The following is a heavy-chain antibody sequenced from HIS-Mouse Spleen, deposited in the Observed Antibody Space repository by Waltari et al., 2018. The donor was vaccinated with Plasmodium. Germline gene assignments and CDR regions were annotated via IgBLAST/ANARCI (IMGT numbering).Heavy chain of an antibody. CDR3: ARAHTGYSSSWYYYGMDV. CDR1: GFTFSSYA. CDR2: ISYDGSNK. V-gene: IGHV3-30*04. Sequence: QVQLVESGGGVVQPGRSLRLSCAASGFTFSSYAMPWVRQAPGKGVEWVAVISYDGSNKYYADSVKGRFTISRDNSKNTLYLQMNSLRAEDTAVYYCARAHTGYSSSWYYYGMDVWGQGTTVTVSS. J-gene: IGHJ6*02. D-gene: IGHD6-13*01.